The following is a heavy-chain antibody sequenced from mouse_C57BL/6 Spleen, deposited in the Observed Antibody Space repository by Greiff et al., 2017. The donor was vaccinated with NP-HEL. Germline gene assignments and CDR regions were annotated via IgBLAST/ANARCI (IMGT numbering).Heavy chain of an antibody. CDR3: VRHGSTFDY. Sequence: EVHLVESGGGLVQPKGSLKLSCAASGFSFNTYAMNWVRQAPGKGLEWVARIRSKSNNYATYYADSVKDRFTISRDDSESMLYLQMNNLKTEDTAMYYCVRHGSTFDYWGQGTTLTVSS. CDR1: GFSFNTYA. CDR2: IRSKSNNYAT. J-gene: IGHJ2*01. D-gene: IGHD1-1*01. V-gene: IGHV10-1*01.